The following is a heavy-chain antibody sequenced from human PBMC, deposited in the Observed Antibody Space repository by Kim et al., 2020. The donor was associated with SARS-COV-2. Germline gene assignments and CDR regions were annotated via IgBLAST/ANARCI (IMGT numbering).Heavy chain of an antibody. D-gene: IGHD3-10*01. V-gene: IGHV3-30*18. CDR3: AKGVGHYYGSGSYFDY. J-gene: IGHJ4*02. CDR1: GFTFSSYG. CDR2: ISYDGSNK. Sequence: GGSLRLSCAASGFTFSSYGMHWVRQAPGKGLEWVAVISYDGSNKYYADSVKGRFTISRDNSKNTLYLQMNSLRAEDTAVYYCAKGVGHYYGSGSYFDYWGQGTLVTVSS.